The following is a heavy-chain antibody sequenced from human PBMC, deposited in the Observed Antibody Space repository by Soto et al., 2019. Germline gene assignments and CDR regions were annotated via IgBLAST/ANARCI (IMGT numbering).Heavy chain of an antibody. CDR1: GFTFSGHW. CDR2: INGDGSST. D-gene: IGHD2-2*01. CDR3: ASPVVPAAMGGPYFYGIDV. Sequence: EVQLVESGGGLVQPGGSLRLSCAASGFTFSGHWMHWVRQAPGKGLVWVSRINGDGSSTHYADFVKGRFTISRDNAESTLYLQMNSLRAEDTAVYYCASPVVPAAMGGPYFYGIDVWGQGTTVTVSS. J-gene: IGHJ6*02. V-gene: IGHV3-74*01.